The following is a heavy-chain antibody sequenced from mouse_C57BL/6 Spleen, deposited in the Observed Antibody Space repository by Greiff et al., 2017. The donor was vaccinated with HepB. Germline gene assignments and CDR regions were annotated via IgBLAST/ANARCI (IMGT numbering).Heavy chain of an antibody. CDR3: ARWRWSHGAMDY. Sequence: EVQLQQSGPELVKPGASVKISCKASGYTFTDYYMNWVKQSHGKSLEWIGDINPNNGGTSYNQKFKGKATLTVDKSSSTAYMELRSLTSEDSAVYYCARWRWSHGAMDYWGQGTSVTVSS. CDR1: GYTFTDYY. D-gene: IGHD1-1*02. J-gene: IGHJ4*01. CDR2: INPNNGGT. V-gene: IGHV1-26*01.